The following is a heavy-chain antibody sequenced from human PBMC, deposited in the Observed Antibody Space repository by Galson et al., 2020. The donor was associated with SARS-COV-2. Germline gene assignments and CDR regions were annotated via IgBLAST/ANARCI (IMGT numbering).Heavy chain of an antibody. J-gene: IGHJ2*01. V-gene: IGHV4-38-2*02. CDR1: GYSVSTTNY. D-gene: IGHD2-8*02. Sequence: SETLSLTCTVSGYSVSTTNYWGWVRQPPGRGLEWIGSMYPSGTTYSNPSFKSRVSISVDTSKNQFSLRLDSVTAADTALYYCARQGVNMIRVVTGPGLYFDRWGRGTLVTVSS. CDR3: ARQGVNMIRVVTGPGLYFDR. CDR2: MYPSGTT.